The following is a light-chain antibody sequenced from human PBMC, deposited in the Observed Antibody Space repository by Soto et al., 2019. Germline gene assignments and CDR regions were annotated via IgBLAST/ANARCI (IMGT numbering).Light chain of an antibody. Sequence: QSALTQPASVSGSPGQSITISCTGTSRDIGFFNYVSWYQQFPGNAPKLIIFGVYDRPSGVSDRFSGSKSGNTASLTIFGLQLEDEAVYYCSSYTSGSTLPWVFGTGTKVTVL. V-gene: IGLV2-14*01. CDR3: SSYTSGSTLPWV. CDR1: SRDIGFFNY. CDR2: GVY. J-gene: IGLJ1*01.